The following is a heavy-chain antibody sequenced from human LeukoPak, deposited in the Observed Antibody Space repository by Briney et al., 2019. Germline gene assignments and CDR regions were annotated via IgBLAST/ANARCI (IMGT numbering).Heavy chain of an antibody. CDR1: GFTVRTNY. Sequence: PGGSLRLSCAASGFTVRTNYMSWVRQAPGKGLEWVSVIYSGGSTYYTDSVKGRFTISRDNSKSTLYLQMNSLRAEDTAVYYCAKEEGYDILTGYYSFDYWGQGTLVTVSS. V-gene: IGHV3-53*01. CDR2: IYSGGST. CDR3: AKEEGYDILTGYYSFDY. J-gene: IGHJ4*02. D-gene: IGHD3-9*01.